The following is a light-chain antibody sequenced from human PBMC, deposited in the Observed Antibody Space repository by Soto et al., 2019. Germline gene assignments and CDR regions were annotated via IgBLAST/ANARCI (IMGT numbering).Light chain of an antibody. CDR3: HQLNSHPRS. Sequence: DIQLTQSPIFLSASVGDRVTISCRASQAICNYLAWYQQKPGKAPNLLIFGASTLQSGVPSRFSGSGSGTEFTLTISSLQPEDFANYSCHQLNSHPRSFGQGTKLEIK. CDR2: GAS. CDR1: QAICNY. J-gene: IGKJ2*04. V-gene: IGKV1-9*01.